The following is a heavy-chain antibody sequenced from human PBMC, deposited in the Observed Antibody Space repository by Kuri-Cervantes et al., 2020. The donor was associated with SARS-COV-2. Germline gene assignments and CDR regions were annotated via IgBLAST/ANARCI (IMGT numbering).Heavy chain of an antibody. V-gene: IGHV3-7*01. CDR1: GFTFSNYW. J-gene: IGHJ4*02. CDR3: ATRGDYNSGFFDN. CDR2: IKEDGNEK. D-gene: IGHD3-10*01. Sequence: GGSLRLSCAASGFTFSNYWMTWVRQAPGKGLEWVANIKEDGNEKYYVDSVKGRFTISRDNAKNLLYLEMNSLRGEDTAVYYCATRGDYNSGFFDNWGQGTPVTVSS.